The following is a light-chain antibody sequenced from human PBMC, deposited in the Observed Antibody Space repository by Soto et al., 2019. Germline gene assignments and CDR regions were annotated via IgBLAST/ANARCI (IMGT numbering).Light chain of an antibody. CDR2: AAS. CDR3: QQSYSTVWT. Sequence: DLHMTQSPSSLSASVGDRVTITCRASQSISSYLNWYQQKPGKAPKLLIYAASSLQSGVPSRFSGSGSGTDFTLTISSLQPEDFATYYCQQSYSTVWTFGQGTKVDIK. J-gene: IGKJ1*01. CDR1: QSISSY. V-gene: IGKV1-39*01.